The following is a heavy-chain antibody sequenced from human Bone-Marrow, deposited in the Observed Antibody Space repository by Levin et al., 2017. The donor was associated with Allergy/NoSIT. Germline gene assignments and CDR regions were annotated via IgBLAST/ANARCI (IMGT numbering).Heavy chain of an antibody. J-gene: IGHJ5*02. Sequence: SETLSLTCTVSGGSISSSSYYWGWIRQPPGKGLEWIGSIYYSGSTYYNPSLKSRVTISVDTSKNQFSLKLSSVTAADTAVYYCARLSVHCSGGSYYAGRFDPWGQGTLVTVSS. CDR1: GGSISSSSYY. V-gene: IGHV4-39*01. CDR3: ARLSVHCSGGSYYAGRFDP. CDR2: IYYSGST. D-gene: IGHD2-15*01.